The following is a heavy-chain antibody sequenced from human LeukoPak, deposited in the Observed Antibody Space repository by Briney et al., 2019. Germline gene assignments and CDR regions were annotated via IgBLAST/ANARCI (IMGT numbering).Heavy chain of an antibody. CDR2: INHSGST. CDR3: ACGYSFWYYYGMDV. J-gene: IGHJ6*02. Sequence: PSETLSLTCAVYGGSFSGYYWSWIRQPPGKGREWIGEINHSGSTNYNPSLKSRVTISVDTSKNQFSLKLSSVTAADTAVYYCACGYSFWYYYGMDVWGQGTTVTVSS. D-gene: IGHD3-3*01. V-gene: IGHV4-34*01. CDR1: GGSFSGYY.